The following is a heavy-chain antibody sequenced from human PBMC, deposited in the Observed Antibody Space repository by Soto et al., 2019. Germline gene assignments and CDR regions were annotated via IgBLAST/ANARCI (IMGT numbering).Heavy chain of an antibody. J-gene: IGHJ5*02. CDR2: ISSSSSYI. CDR1: GFTFSSYS. Sequence: GGSLRLSCAASGFTFSSYSMNWVRQAPGKGLEWVSSISSSSSYIYYADSVKGRFTISRDNAKNSLYLQMNSQRAEDTAVYYCARDSAVNWFDPWGQGTLVTVSS. V-gene: IGHV3-21*01. CDR3: ARDSAVNWFDP.